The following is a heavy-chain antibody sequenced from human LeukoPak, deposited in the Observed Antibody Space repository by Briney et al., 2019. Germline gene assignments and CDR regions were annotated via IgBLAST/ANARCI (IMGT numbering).Heavy chain of an antibody. CDR3: AREFADGRGFDY. CDR2: INPNSGGT. CDR1: GGTFSSYA. J-gene: IGHJ4*02. Sequence: GPVKVSCKASGGTFSSYAISWVRQAPGQGLEWMGWINPNSGGTNYAQKFQGRVTMTRDTSISTAYMELSRLRSDDTAVYYCAREFADGRGFDYWGQGTLVTVSS. V-gene: IGHV1-2*02. D-gene: IGHD3-10*01.